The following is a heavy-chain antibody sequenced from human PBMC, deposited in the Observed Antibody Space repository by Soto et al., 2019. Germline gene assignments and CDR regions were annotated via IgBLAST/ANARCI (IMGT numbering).Heavy chain of an antibody. Sequence: EVQVVESGGGLVQPGGSLRLSCAASGFTVISNYMSWVRQAPGKGLEWVSIIYSGGSTYYADSVKGRFTISRHNSKNTRYLQMNSLRPEDTALYYCARVAMATAFGASDIWGQGTMVTVSS. CDR1: GFTVISNY. J-gene: IGHJ3*02. CDR2: IYSGGST. V-gene: IGHV3-53*04. CDR3: ARVAMATAFGASDI. D-gene: IGHD5-18*01.